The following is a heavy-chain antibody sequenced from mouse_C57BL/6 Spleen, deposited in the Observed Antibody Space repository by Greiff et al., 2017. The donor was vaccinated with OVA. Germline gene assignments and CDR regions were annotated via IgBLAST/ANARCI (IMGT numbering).Heavy chain of an antibody. CDR3: ARSPYYGTPYYFDY. V-gene: IGHV1-4*01. CDR1: GYTFTSYT. Sequence: QVQLKQSGAELARPGASVKMSCKASGYTFTSYTMHWVKQRPGKGLEWIGYINPSSGYTKYNQKFKDKATLTADKSSSTAYMQLSSLTSEDSAVYYCARSPYYGTPYYFDYWGQGTTLTVSS. D-gene: IGHD1-1*01. J-gene: IGHJ2*01. CDR2: INPSSGYT.